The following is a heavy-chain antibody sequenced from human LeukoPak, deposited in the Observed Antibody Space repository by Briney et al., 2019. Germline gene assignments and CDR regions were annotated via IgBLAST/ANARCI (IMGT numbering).Heavy chain of an antibody. V-gene: IGHV4-4*07. D-gene: IGHD6-19*01. J-gene: IGHJ3*02. CDR2: IYTSGST. Sequence: PSETLSLTCTVSGGSISSYYWSWIRQPAGKGLEWIGRIYTSGSTNYNPPLKSRVTMSVDTSKNQFSLKLSSVTAADTAVYYCATSTGSGWYNHDAFDIWGQGTMVTVSS. CDR3: ATSTGSGWYNHDAFDI. CDR1: GGSISSYY.